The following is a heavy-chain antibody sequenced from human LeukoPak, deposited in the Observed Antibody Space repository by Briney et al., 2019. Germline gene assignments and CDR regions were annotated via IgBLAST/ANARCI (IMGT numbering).Heavy chain of an antibody. J-gene: IGHJ4*02. D-gene: IGHD1-26*01. CDR2: INHSGST. V-gene: IGHV4-34*01. CDR1: GGSFSGYY. CDR3: ARQGLVEATTVDY. Sequence: PSETLSLTCAVYGGSFSGYYWSWIRQPPGKGLEWIGEINHSGSTNYNPSLKSRVTISVDTSKNQFSLKLSSVTAADTAVYYCARQGLVEATTVDYWGQGTLVTVSS.